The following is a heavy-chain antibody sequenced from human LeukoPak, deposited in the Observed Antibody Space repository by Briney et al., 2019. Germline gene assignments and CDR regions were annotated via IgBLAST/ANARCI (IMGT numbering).Heavy chain of an antibody. CDR2: ILFGGGT. D-gene: IGHD1/OR15-1a*01. Sequence: NPSETLSLTCTVSGGSISTGRYYWGWIRQPPGKGLEWIGSILFGGGTYYNPSLRSRVTISVDTSNNQFSLKLTSVTAADTAVYYCARRLGVTNNDDAFHLWGLGTMVTVSS. CDR3: ARRLGVTNNDDAFHL. V-gene: IGHV4-39*01. CDR1: GGSISTGRYY. J-gene: IGHJ3*01.